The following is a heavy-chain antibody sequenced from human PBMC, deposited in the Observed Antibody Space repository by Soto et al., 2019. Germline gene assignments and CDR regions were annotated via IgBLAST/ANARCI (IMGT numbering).Heavy chain of an antibody. CDR1: AYTFTSYG. J-gene: IGHJ5*02. Sequence: QVQLVQSGAEVKKPGASVKVSCKASAYTFTSYGVSWVRQAPGQGLEWMGWISPYNNHTNYAQKFQGRVTMTTDTSQRTAHPGLRGLGSDDRAVYFCARDLAWLDRWGQGTLVTVSS. CDR2: ISPYNNHT. CDR3: ARDLAWLDR. V-gene: IGHV1-18*01.